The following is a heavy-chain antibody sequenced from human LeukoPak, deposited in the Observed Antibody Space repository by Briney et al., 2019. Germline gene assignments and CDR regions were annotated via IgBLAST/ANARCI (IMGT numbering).Heavy chain of an antibody. J-gene: IGHJ4*02. CDR2: INAGNGNT. CDR1: GYAFTSYA. D-gene: IGHD6-6*01. V-gene: IGHV1-3*01. CDR3: ARVGIAAPHPQKKSSYYFDY. Sequence: GASVKVSCKASGYAFTSYAMHWVRQAPGQRLEWMGWINAGNGNTKYSQKFQGRVTITRDTSASTAYMELSSLRSEDTAVYYCARVGIAAPHPQKKSSYYFDYWGQGTLVTVSS.